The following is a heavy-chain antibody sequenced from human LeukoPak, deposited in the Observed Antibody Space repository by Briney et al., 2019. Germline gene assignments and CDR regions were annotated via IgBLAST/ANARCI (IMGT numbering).Heavy chain of an antibody. CDR1: GFTFSSYA. D-gene: IGHD2-2*01. CDR2: ISYDGSNK. Sequence: GGSLRLSCAASGFTFSSYAMHWVRQAPGKGLEWVAVISYDGSNKYYADSVKGRFTISRDNSKNTLYLQMNSLRAEDTAVYYCARGQYQLLSSVDYWGQGTLVTVSS. V-gene: IGHV3-30*04. J-gene: IGHJ4*02. CDR3: ARGQYQLLSSVDY.